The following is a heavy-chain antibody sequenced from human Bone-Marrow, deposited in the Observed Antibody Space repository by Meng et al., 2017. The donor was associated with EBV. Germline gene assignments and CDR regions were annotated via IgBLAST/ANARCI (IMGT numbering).Heavy chain of an antibody. CDR1: WLSCSTSEVG. V-gene: IGHV2-5*02. D-gene: IGHD4-23*01. CDR2: IYWDDDK. J-gene: IGHJ4*02. Sequence: HIIVKESGPPLVTPTQTLTMFCSLTWLSCSTSEVGVGWIRQPPGKALEWLALIYWDDDKLYSPSLKSRLTITQDTSKNQVVLTMTNMDPVDTATYYCAHCYGGNSYYWGQGTLVTVSS. CDR3: AHCYGGNSYY.